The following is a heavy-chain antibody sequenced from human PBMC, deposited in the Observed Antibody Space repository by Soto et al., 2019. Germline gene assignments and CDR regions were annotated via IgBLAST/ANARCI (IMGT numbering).Heavy chain of an antibody. CDR2: INHSGST. CDR1: FSTYA. J-gene: IGHJ5*02. CDR3: ARGWGRLLWFGEGSWFDP. D-gene: IGHD3-10*01. Sequence: FSTYALHWVRQAPGQGLEWIGEINHSGSTNYNPSLKSRVTISVDTSKNQFSLKLSSVTAADTAVYYCARGWGRLLWFGEGSWFDPWGQGTLVTVSS. V-gene: IGHV4-34*01.